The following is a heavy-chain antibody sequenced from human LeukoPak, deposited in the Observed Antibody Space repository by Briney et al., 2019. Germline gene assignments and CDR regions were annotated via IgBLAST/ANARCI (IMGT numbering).Heavy chain of an antibody. Sequence: SETLSLTCTDPGDSIRGYYWSWVRQPPEEGLEWMWNLDYSGSTNYNPSLKCRVTIFVDTSKKQFSLKLSSVTAADTAVYYCANYHDYSNVQGAYYLDYWGQGTLVTVSS. CDR2: LDYSGST. CDR1: GDSIRGYY. V-gene: IGHV4-59*08. CDR3: ANYHDYSNVQGAYYLDY. D-gene: IGHD4-11*01. J-gene: IGHJ4*02.